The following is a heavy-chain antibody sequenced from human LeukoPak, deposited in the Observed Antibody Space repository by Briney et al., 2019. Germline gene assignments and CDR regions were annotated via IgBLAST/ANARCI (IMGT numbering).Heavy chain of an antibody. CDR2: ISYDGSNK. D-gene: IGHD6-19*01. J-gene: IGHJ5*02. Sequence: GGSLRLSCAASGFTFSSYAMHWVRQAPGKGLEWVAVISYDGSNKYYADSVKGRFTISRDNSKNTLYLQMNSLRAEDTAVYYCARDAYSSGRSRSWFDPWGQGTLVTVSS. CDR1: GFTFSSYA. V-gene: IGHV3-30-3*01. CDR3: ARDAYSSGRSRSWFDP.